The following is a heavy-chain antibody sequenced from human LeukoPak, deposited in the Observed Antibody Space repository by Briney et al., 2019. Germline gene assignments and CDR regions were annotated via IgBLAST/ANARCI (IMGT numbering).Heavy chain of an antibody. CDR1: GYTFTTYD. D-gene: IGHD6-25*01. J-gene: IGHJ3*02. CDR2: MNPNSGNT. V-gene: IGHV1-8*03. Sequence: ASVKVSCTASGYTFTTYDTNWVRQAPGQGLEWMGYMNPNSGNTGYAQKFQDRVTITTSISTSTAYMELSSLRSEDTAVYYCARELRHDDIWGQGTMVTVSS. CDR3: ARELRHDDI.